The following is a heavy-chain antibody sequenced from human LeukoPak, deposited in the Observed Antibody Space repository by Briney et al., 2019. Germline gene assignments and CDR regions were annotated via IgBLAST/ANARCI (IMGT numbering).Heavy chain of an antibody. CDR3: AKVSGGSTPADY. D-gene: IGHD2-15*01. CDR2: ISYDGSNK. Sequence: GGSLRLSCAASGFTFSSYGMHWVRQASGKGLEWVAVISYDGSNKYYADSVKGRFTISRDNSKNTLYLQMNSLRAEDTAVYYCAKVSGGSTPADYWGQGTLVTVSS. CDR1: GFTFSSYG. V-gene: IGHV3-30*18. J-gene: IGHJ4*02.